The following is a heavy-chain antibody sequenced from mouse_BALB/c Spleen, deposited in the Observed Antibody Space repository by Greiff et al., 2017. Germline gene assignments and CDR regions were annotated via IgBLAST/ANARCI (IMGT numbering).Heavy chain of an antibody. CDR3: ARALGNYDYAMDY. CDR1: GFAFSSYD. Sequence: DVKLVESGGGLVKPGGSLKLSCAASGFAFSSYDMSWVRQTPEKRLEWVAYISSGGGSTYYPDTVKGRFTISRDNAKNTLYLQMSSLKSEDTAMYYCARALGNYDYAMDYWGQGTSVTVSS. CDR2: ISSGGGST. V-gene: IGHV5-12-1*01. J-gene: IGHJ4*01. D-gene: IGHD2-1*01.